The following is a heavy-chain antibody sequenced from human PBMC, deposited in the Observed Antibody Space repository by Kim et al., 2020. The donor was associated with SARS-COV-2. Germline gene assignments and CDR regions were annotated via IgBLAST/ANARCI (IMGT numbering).Heavy chain of an antibody. J-gene: IGHJ4*02. V-gene: IGHV3-49*02. CDR3: TRRSGYSYGYHYY. Sequence: YAASVKGRFTISRDDSKSIAYLQMNSLKTEDTAVYYCTRRSGYSYGYHYYWGQGTLVTVSS. D-gene: IGHD5-18*01.